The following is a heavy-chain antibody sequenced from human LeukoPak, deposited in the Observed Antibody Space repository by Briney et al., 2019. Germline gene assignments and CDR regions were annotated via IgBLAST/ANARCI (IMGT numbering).Heavy chain of an antibody. Sequence: LSCVVSGFPFTSAWMSWIRQPPGKGLEWIGYIYYSGSTNYNPSLKSRVTISVDTSKNQFSLKLSSVTAADTAVYYCARGVLGDGDYFDYWGQGTLVTVSS. J-gene: IGHJ4*02. D-gene: IGHD3-10*01. CDR3: ARGVLGDGDYFDY. CDR2: IYYSGST. CDR1: GFPFTSAW. V-gene: IGHV4-59*01.